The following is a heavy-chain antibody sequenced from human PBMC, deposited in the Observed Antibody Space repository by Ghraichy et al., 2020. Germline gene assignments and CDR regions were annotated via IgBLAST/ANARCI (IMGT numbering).Heavy chain of an antibody. J-gene: IGHJ1*01. CDR3: VKDSEVCSSTRCSNGYFQH. CDR2: ISSKGGST. Sequence: GGSLRLSCSASGFTFSSYAMYWVRQAPGKGLEYVSAISSKGGSTYYADSVKGRFTISRDNSKNTLYLQMSSLRAEDTALYYCVKDSEVCSSTRCSNGYFQHWGQGTLVTVSS. V-gene: IGHV3-64D*06. D-gene: IGHD2-2*01. CDR1: GFTFSSYA.